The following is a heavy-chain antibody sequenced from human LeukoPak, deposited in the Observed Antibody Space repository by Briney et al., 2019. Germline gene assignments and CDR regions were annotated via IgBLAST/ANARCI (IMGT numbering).Heavy chain of an antibody. V-gene: IGHV3-33*01. CDR3: ARYNYYGSRSYSTDHYYYGMDV. Sequence: PGRSLRLSCAASGFTFSSYGMHWVRQAPGKGLEWVAVIWYDGSNKYYADSVKGRFTISRDNSKNTLYLQMNSLRAEDTAVYYCARYNYYGSRSYSTDHYYYGMDVWGQGTTVTVSS. J-gene: IGHJ6*02. D-gene: IGHD3-10*01. CDR1: GFTFSSYG. CDR2: IWYDGSNK.